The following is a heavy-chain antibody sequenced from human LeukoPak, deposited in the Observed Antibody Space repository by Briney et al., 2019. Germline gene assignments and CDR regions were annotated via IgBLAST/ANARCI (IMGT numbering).Heavy chain of an antibody. CDR2: ISYDGSNK. V-gene: IGHV3-30*04. CDR1: GFTFSSYA. J-gene: IGHJ3*02. Sequence: PGGSLRLSCAASGFTFSSYAMHWVRQAPGKGLEWVAVISYDGSNKYYADSVKGRFTISRDNAKNSLYLQMNSLRAEDTAVYYCARRTVGGAFDIWGQGTMVTVSS. CDR3: ARRTVGGAFDI. D-gene: IGHD1-26*01.